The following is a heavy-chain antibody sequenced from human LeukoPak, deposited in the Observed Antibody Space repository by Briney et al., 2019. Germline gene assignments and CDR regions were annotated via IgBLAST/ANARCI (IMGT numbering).Heavy chain of an antibody. J-gene: IGHJ6*02. CDR2: IYYNGKT. CDR3: ARNYGMDV. CDR1: GGSVTYTNYY. Sequence: SETLSLTCTVSGGSVTYTNYYWGWIRQPPGKGLQWIGVIYYNGKTYYNPSLKSRVTVAVDTSKNQFSLKLSSVTAADTAVYYCARNYGMDVWGQGTTVTVSS. V-gene: IGHV4-39*01.